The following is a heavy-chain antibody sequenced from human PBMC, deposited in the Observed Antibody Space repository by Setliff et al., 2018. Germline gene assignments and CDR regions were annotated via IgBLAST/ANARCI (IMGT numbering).Heavy chain of an antibody. V-gene: IGHV3-30*02. J-gene: IGHJ3*01. CDR2: IRSDGNKK. CDR3: AKEQEITLVPGIIPDAFDL. D-gene: IGHD3-10*01. Sequence: PGGSLRLSCAASGFTLNTYGISWVRQAPGKGLEWVTLIRSDGNKKYFGDSVKGRFSISRDNSKNTVYLQMNSLKIEDTAVYFCAKEQEITLVPGIIPDAFDLWGQGTMVTVSS. CDR1: GFTLNTYG.